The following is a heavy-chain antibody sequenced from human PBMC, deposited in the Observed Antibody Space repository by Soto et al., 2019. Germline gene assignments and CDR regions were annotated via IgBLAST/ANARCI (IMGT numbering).Heavy chain of an antibody. CDR1: GGAISSSTW. CDR2: IYHDGST. Sequence: SETLSLTCAVSGGAISSSTWWSWVRQPPGKGLEWIGEIYHDGSTNYNPSLKSRVTVSLDKSKNHFSLKLSSVTAADTAVYYCARAYSYGLFDSWGQGTLVPVSS. CDR3: ARAYSYGLFDS. D-gene: IGHD5-18*01. V-gene: IGHV4-4*02. J-gene: IGHJ4*02.